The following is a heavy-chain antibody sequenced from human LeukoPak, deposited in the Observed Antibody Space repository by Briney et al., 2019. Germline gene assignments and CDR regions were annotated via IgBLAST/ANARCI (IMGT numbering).Heavy chain of an antibody. J-gene: IGHJ4*02. V-gene: IGHV4-4*02. Sequence: PSETLSLTCAVSGGSISSSNWWSWVRQPPGKGLEWIGEIYHSGSTSYNPSLKSRVTISVDKSKNQFSLKLSSVTAADTAVYYCARTGRTMVRGVITYYFDYWGQGTLVTVSS. CDR1: GGSISSSNW. CDR2: IYHSGST. D-gene: IGHD3-10*01. CDR3: ARTGRTMVRGVITYYFDY.